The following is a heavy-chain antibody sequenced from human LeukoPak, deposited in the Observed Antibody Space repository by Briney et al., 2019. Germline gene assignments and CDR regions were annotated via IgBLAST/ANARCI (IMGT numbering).Heavy chain of an antibody. Sequence: GASLKISCKGSGYVFTSYWIAWVRQRPGKGLEWMGTIYRADSDARYSPSFQGQVTISADKSIDTAYLQWSSLKASDTAIYYCAKTAPDDFWSGSYYFYGMDVWGQGTTVTVSS. D-gene: IGHD3-3*01. CDR3: AKTAPDDFWSGSYYFYGMDV. V-gene: IGHV5-51*01. CDR1: GYVFTSYW. J-gene: IGHJ6*02. CDR2: IYRADSDA.